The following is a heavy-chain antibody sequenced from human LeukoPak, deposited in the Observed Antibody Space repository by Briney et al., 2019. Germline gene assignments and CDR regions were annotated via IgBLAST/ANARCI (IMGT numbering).Heavy chain of an antibody. J-gene: IGHJ4*02. V-gene: IGHV4-34*01. D-gene: IGHD3-3*01. Sequence: SETLSLTCAVYGGSFSGYYWSWIRQPPGKGLEWIGEINHSGSTNYNPSLKSRVTISVDTSKNQFSLKLSSVTAADTAVYYCARTDTIFGVVKGAFDYWGQGTLVTVSS. CDR1: GGSFSGYY. CDR3: ARTDTIFGVVKGAFDY. CDR2: INHSGST.